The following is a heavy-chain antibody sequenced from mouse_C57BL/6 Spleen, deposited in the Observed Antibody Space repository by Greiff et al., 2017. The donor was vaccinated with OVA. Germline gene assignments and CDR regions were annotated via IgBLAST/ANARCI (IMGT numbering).Heavy chain of an antibody. CDR1: GFTFSDYG. Sequence: EVKLVESGGGLVKPGGSLKLSCAASGFTFSDYGMHWVRQAPEKGLEWVAYISSGSSTIYYADTVKGRFTISRDNAKNTLFLQMTSLRSEDTAMYYCARRDRYAMDYWGQGTSVTVSS. D-gene: IGHD3-3*01. J-gene: IGHJ4*01. CDR2: ISSGSSTI. V-gene: IGHV5-17*01. CDR3: ARRDRYAMDY.